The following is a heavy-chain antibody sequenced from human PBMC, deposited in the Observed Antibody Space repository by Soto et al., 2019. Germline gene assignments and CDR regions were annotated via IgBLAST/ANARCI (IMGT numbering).Heavy chain of an antibody. D-gene: IGHD6-19*01. CDR1: GFNFSSYV. V-gene: IGHV3-33*01. CDR2: IWYDGGNK. J-gene: IGHJ4*02. Sequence: QVQLVESGGGVVQPGRSLRLSCAASGFNFSSYVMHWVRQAPGKGLEWVAVIWYDGGNKYYADSVKGRFTISRDNSKNTLYLQMKSLRAEDTAVHYCARDGQWLPRDGLRSSYYFDYWGQGTLVTVSS. CDR3: ARDGQWLPRDGLRSSYYFDY.